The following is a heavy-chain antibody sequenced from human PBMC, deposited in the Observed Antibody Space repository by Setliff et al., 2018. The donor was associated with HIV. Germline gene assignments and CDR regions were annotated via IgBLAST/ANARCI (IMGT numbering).Heavy chain of an antibody. CDR3: ARVDCSGGSCYSPAY. J-gene: IGHJ4*02. CDR1: GDSVNDRSYF. Sequence: KASETLSLTCTVSGDSVNDRSYFWGWIRQPPGKGLEWIGYIYTSGSTNYNPSLKSRVTISVDMSKNQCSLNLTSVTAADTAVYYCARVDCSGGSCYSPAYWGQGTLVTVSS. CDR2: IYTSGST. V-gene: IGHV4-61*01. D-gene: IGHD2-15*01.